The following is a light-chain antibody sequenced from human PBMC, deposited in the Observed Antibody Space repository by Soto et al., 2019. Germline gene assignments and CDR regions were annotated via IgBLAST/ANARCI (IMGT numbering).Light chain of an antibody. CDR3: LSYADTAYV. Sequence: QSVLTQPPSASGSPGQSVTISCTGTSSDVGRYNFVSWYQQQPGKAPKLLIYEVTQRPSGVPDRFSGSKSGNTAFLTVSGLQAEDEADYYCLSYADTAYVFGTGTKVTVL. CDR2: EVT. J-gene: IGLJ1*01. V-gene: IGLV2-8*01. CDR1: SSDVGRYNF.